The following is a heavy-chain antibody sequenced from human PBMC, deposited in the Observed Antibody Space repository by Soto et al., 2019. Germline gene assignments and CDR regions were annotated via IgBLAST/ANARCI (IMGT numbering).Heavy chain of an antibody. D-gene: IGHD6-6*01. CDR2: INPNSGGT. J-gene: IGHJ4*02. CDR1: GYTFTSYG. CDR3: AREGSIAALDY. Sequence: ASVKVSCKASGYTFTSYGISWVRQAPGQGLEWMGWINPNSGGTNYAQKFQGWVTMTRDTSISTAYMELSRLRSDDTAVYYCAREGSIAALDYWGQGTLVTVSS. V-gene: IGHV1-2*04.